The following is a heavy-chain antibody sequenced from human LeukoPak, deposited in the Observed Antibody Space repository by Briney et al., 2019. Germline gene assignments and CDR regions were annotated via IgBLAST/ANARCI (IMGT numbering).Heavy chain of an antibody. Sequence: SETLSLXCTVSGGSISSYYWSWIRQPPGKGLEWIGYIYYSGSTNYNPSLKSRVTISVDTSKNQFSLKLSSVTAADTAVYYCARETTVVEDYFDYWGQGTLVTVSS. J-gene: IGHJ4*02. D-gene: IGHD4-23*01. CDR3: ARETTVVEDYFDY. V-gene: IGHV4-59*01. CDR1: GGSISSYY. CDR2: IYYSGST.